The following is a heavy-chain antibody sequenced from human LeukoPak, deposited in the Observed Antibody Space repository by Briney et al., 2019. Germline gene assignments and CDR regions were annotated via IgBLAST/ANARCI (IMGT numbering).Heavy chain of an antibody. CDR2: IYYSGST. CDR3: ASSRSGSFDI. J-gene: IGHJ3*02. V-gene: IGHV4-39*01. CDR1: GGSISSSSYY. Sequence: SETLSLTRTVSGGSISSSSYYWGWIRQPPGKGLEWIGSIYYSGSTYYNPSLKSRVTISVHTSKNQFSLKLSSVTAADTAVYYCASSRSGSFDIWGQGTMVTVSS.